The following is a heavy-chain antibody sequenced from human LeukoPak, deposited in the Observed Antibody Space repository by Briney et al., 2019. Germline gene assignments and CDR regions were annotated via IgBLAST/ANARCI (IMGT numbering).Heavy chain of an antibody. J-gene: IGHJ4*02. CDR2: INSDGSST. Sequence: PGGSLRLSCAASGFTFSSYWMHWVRQAPGKGLVWVSRINSDGSSTSYADSVKGRFTISRDNAKNTLYLQMNSLRAEDTAVHYCAREYYDFWSGYPYYFDYWGQGTLVTVSS. D-gene: IGHD3-3*01. CDR3: AREYYDFWSGYPYYFDY. CDR1: GFTFSSYW. V-gene: IGHV3-74*01.